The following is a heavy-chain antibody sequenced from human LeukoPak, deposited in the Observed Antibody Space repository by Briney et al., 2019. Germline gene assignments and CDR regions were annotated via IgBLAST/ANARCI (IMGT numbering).Heavy chain of an antibody. CDR3: ARHTWRGGGPLSY. V-gene: IGHV4-4*07. CDR2: ISASGST. Sequence: SETLSLTCTVSGDSINNYYWSWIRQPAGKGLEWIGRISASGSTNCNPSLKSRVTMSVDTSNNRFSLKLTSITAADTAVYYCARHTWRGGGPLSYWGQGTLVTVTS. J-gene: IGHJ4*02. D-gene: IGHD2-21*01. CDR1: GDSINNYY.